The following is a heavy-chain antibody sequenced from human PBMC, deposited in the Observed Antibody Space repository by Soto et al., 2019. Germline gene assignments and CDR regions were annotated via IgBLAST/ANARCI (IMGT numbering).Heavy chain of an antibody. CDR1: GFTFSSYG. CDR2: IWYDGSNK. CDR3: ARALGYCSSTSCYAQRDYYYYYYMDV. V-gene: IGHV3-33*01. Sequence: PGGSLRLSCAASGFTFSSYGMHWVRQAPGKGLEWVAVIWYDGSNKYYADSVKGRFTISRDNSKNTLYLQMNSLRAEDTAVYYCARALGYCSSTSCYAQRDYYYYYYMDVWDKGTTVTVSS. D-gene: IGHD2-2*01. J-gene: IGHJ6*03.